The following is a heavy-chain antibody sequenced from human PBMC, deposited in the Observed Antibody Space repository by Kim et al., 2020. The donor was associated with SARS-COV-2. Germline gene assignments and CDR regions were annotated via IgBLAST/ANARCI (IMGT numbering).Heavy chain of an antibody. CDR2: IYYSGST. D-gene: IGHD6-19*01. CDR3: ARDNRYSSGWYGTYYFDY. CDR1: GGSISSYY. Sequence: SETLSLTCTVSGGSISSYYWSWIRQPPGKGLEWIGYIYYSGSTNYNPSLKSRVTISVDTSKNQFSLKLSSVTAADTAVYYCARDNRYSSGWYGTYYFDYWGQGTLVTVSS. J-gene: IGHJ4*02. V-gene: IGHV4-59*01.